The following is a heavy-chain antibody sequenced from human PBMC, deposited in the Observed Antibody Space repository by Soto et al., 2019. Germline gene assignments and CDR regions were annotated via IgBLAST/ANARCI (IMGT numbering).Heavy chain of an antibody. D-gene: IGHD3-22*01. Sequence: GGSLRLSCAASGFTFSSYAMSWVRQAPGKGLEWVSAISGSGGSTYYAGSVKGRFTISRDNSKNTLYLQMNSLRAEDTAVYYCAKGGGITMIVVVISDAFDIWGQGTMVTVSS. CDR1: GFTFSSYA. CDR2: ISGSGGST. CDR3: AKGGGITMIVVVISDAFDI. J-gene: IGHJ3*02. V-gene: IGHV3-23*01.